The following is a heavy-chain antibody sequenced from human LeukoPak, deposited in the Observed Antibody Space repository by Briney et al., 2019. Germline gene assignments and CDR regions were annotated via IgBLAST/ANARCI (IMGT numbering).Heavy chain of an antibody. CDR1: GFTFSSYS. Sequence: GGSLRLSGSASGFTFSSYSMNWVRQAPGKGLEWVSSISSSSSYIYYADSVKGRFTISRDNAKNSLYLQMNSLRAEDTAVYYCARGHGAFFAARRFDYWGQGTLVTVS. CDR2: ISSSSSYI. CDR3: ARGHGAFFAARRFDY. V-gene: IGHV3-21*01. D-gene: IGHD6-6*01. J-gene: IGHJ4*02.